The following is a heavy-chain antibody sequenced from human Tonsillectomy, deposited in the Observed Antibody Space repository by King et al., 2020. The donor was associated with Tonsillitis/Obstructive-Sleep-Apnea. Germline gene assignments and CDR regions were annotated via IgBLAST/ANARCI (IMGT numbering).Heavy chain of an antibody. CDR1: GFTFRSYS. J-gene: IGHJ6*02. Sequence: VQLVESGGGVVQPGRSLRLSCAASGFTFRSYSMHWVRQAPGKGLEWMADISYDGSNKYYADSVKGRFTISRENSKNTLYVQMNSLRAEDTAVYYCASYSGGVARRSYGLDVWGQGTTVTVSS. CDR2: ISYDGSNK. CDR3: ASYSGGVARRSYGLDV. D-gene: IGHD3-10*01. V-gene: IGHV3-30*04.